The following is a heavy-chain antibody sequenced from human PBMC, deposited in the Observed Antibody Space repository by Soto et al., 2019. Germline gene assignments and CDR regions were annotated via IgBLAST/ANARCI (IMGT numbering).Heavy chain of an antibody. Sequence: SETLSLTCTVSGGSISSSYWSWIRQPPGKGLEWIGYIRYSGTTNYNPSLKSRVTISVDTSKNQFSLKLSSVTAADTAVYYCARRNFIAVAYNWFDPWGQGTLVTVSS. V-gene: IGHV4-59*08. J-gene: IGHJ5*02. CDR1: GGSISSSY. CDR2: IRYSGTT. CDR3: ARRNFIAVAYNWFDP. D-gene: IGHD6-19*01.